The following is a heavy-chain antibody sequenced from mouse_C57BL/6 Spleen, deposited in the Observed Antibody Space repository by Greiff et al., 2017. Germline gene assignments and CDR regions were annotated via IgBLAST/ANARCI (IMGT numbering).Heavy chain of an antibody. CDR2: ISSGGSYT. D-gene: IGHD3-2*02. V-gene: IGHV5-6*01. CDR3: ARESPTAQARAMDY. CDR1: GFTFSSYG. Sequence: EVQRVESGGDLVKPGGSLKLSCAASGFTFSSYGMSWVRQTPDKRLEWVATISSGGSYTYYPDSVKGRFTISRDNAKNTLYLQMSSLKSEDTAMYYCARESPTAQARAMDYWGQGASVTVSA. J-gene: IGHJ4*01.